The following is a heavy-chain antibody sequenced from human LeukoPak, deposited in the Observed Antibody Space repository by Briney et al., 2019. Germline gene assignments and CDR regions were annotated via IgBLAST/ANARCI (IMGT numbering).Heavy chain of an antibody. CDR1: GFTFSGST. V-gene: IGHV3-73*01. J-gene: IGHJ4*02. CDR2: IKSKGNTYAT. Sequence: GGSLRLSCAASGFTFSGSTMHWVRQASGKGLEWVGRIKSKGNTYATAYAASVKGRFTISRDDSKSTAHLQMNNLKTEDAAMYYCTRVGPTTADYWGQGTLVIVSS. CDR3: TRVGPTTADY. D-gene: IGHD5-12*01.